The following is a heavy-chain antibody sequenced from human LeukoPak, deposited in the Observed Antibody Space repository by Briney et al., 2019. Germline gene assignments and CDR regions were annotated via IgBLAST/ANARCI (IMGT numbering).Heavy chain of an antibody. CDR1: GYTFTSYY. D-gene: IGHD3-22*01. Sequence: GASVNVSCKASGYTFTSYYMHWVRQAPGQGLECVGIINPSGGGTNYGQKFQGRVTMTSDMSTSTVYMELSSLRSEDTAVYYCARGAPPNYYDSSGYLDYWGQGTLVTVSS. V-gene: IGHV1-46*01. J-gene: IGHJ4*02. CDR2: INPSGGGT. CDR3: ARGAPPNYYDSSGYLDY.